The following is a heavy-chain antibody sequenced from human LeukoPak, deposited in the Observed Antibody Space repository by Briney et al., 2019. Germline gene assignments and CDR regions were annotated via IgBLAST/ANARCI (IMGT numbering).Heavy chain of an antibody. D-gene: IGHD6-13*01. CDR1: GFTFSSYA. CDR3: ARDFFKAAAGTGDY. CDR2: ISGSGGST. Sequence: GGSLRLSCAASGFTFSSYAMSWVRQAPGKGLEWVSAISGSGGSTYYADSVKGRFTISRDNSKNTLYLQMNSLRAEDTAVYYCARDFFKAAAGTGDYWGQGTLVTVSS. V-gene: IGHV3-23*01. J-gene: IGHJ4*02.